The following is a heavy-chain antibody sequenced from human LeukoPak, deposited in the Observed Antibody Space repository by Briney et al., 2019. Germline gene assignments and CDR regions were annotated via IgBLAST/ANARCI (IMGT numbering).Heavy chain of an antibody. CDR1: GYTFTSYA. CDR2: INAGNGNT. J-gene: IGHJ4*02. V-gene: IGHV1-3*01. CDR3: ARAGPLGATFDFDY. Sequence: ASVKVSCKASGYTFTSYAMHWVRQAPGQRLGWMGWINAGNGNTKYSQKFQGRVTITRDTSASTAYMELSSLRSEDTAVYYCARAGPLGATFDFDYWGQGTLVTVSS. D-gene: IGHD1-26*01.